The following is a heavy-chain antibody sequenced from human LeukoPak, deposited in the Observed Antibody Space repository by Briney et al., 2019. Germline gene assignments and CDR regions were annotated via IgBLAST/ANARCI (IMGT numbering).Heavy chain of an antibody. V-gene: IGHV3-30*02. CDR1: GFTFSSYG. D-gene: IGHD3-3*01. CDR2: IRYDGSNK. J-gene: IGHJ5*02. CDR3: ARDSTYDFWSGYQQTWFDP. Sequence: GGSLRLSCAASGFTFSSYGMHWVRQAPGKGLEWVAFIRYDGSNKYYADSVKGRFTISRDNSKNTLYLQMNSLRAEDTAVYYCARDSTYDFWSGYQQTWFDPWGQGTLVTVSS.